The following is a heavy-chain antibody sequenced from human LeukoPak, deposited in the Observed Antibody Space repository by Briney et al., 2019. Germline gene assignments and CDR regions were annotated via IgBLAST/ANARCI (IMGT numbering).Heavy chain of an antibody. CDR1: GFPFSGYE. CDR2: KSSGSTYI. J-gene: IGHJ3*02. V-gene: IGHV3-21*01. CDR3: AREEGYYDTSGSPAGAFDI. Sequence: GGSLRLSCAASGFPFSGYEMNWVRHTPGKGLEWVSSKSSGSTYIYYADSLKGRFTISRDNAKNSLCLQMNSLRAEDTAVYYCAREEGYYDTSGSPAGAFDIWGQGTMVTVSS. D-gene: IGHD3-22*01.